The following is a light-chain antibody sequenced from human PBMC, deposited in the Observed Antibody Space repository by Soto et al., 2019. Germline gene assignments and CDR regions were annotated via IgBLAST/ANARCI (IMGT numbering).Light chain of an antibody. J-gene: IGLJ2*01. Sequence: QSVLTQPPSVSGAPGQRVTISCTGSASNIGPGYDVHWYQQVAGTAPKIVIYGTNNRPSGVPDRFSGSKAGNSASLAITGLQPEDEADYYCQSYDSTLSGYVVFGGGTKLTVL. V-gene: IGLV1-40*01. CDR1: ASNIGPGYD. CDR2: GTN. CDR3: QSYDSTLSGYVV.